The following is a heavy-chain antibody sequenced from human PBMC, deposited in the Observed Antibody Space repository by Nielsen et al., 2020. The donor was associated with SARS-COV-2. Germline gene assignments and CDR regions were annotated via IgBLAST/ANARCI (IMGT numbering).Heavy chain of an antibody. V-gene: IGHV3-23*03. CDR2: IYSGGSST. Sequence: GESLKISCAASGFTFSNYAMSWVRQAPGKGLEWVSVIYSGGSSTYYADSVKGRLTISRDNSKNTLYLQMNSLRAEDTAVYYCAREETSATPWLQFYGMDVWGQGTTVTVSS. D-gene: IGHD5-24*01. J-gene: IGHJ6*02. CDR3: AREETSATPWLQFYGMDV. CDR1: GFTFSNYA.